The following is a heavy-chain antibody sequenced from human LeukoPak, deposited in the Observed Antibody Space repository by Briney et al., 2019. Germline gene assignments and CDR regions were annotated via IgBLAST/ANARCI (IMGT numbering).Heavy chain of an antibody. CDR3: ARPEGEMASHPYYFDY. Sequence: GESLKISCKGSGYKFNAYWIAWVRQMPGKGLEWMGIIYPDDSDTRYSPSFQGQVTISADKSVSIAYLQWSSLKASDTAMYYCARPEGEMASHPYYFDYWGQGTLVTVSS. CDR1: GYKFNAYW. J-gene: IGHJ4*02. D-gene: IGHD5-24*01. CDR2: IYPDDSDT. V-gene: IGHV5-51*01.